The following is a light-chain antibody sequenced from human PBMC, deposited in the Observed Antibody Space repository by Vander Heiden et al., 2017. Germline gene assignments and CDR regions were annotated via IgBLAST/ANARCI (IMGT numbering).Light chain of an antibody. CDR1: QSVLYSSNNKNY. CDR3: QQYYSTPPMYT. CDR2: WAS. V-gene: IGKV4-1*01. Sequence: DIVMTQSPDSLAVSLGERATINWKSSQSVLYSSNNKNYLAWYQQKPGQPPKLLIYWASTRESGVPDRFSGSGSGTDFTLTISSLQAEDVAVYYCQQYYSTPPMYTFGQGTKLEIK. J-gene: IGKJ2*01.